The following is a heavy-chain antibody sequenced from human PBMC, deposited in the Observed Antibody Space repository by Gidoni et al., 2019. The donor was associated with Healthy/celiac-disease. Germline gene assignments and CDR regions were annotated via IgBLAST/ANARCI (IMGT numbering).Heavy chain of an antibody. V-gene: IGHV4-39*01. Sequence: QLQLQESGPGLVKPSEPLSLTSPVSGASISSSSYYWGWIRQPPGKGLEWIGSIYYSGSTYYNPSLKSRVTISVDTSKNQFSLKLSSVTAADTAVYYCARREFGGTFDYWGQGTLVTVSS. J-gene: IGHJ4*02. CDR2: IYYSGST. CDR1: GASISSSSYY. D-gene: IGHD3-10*01. CDR3: ARREFGGTFDY.